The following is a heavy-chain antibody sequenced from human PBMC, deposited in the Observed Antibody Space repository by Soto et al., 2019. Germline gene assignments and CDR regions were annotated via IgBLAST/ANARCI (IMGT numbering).Heavy chain of an antibody. Sequence: SETLSLTCTVSGGSISSYYWTWIRQPPGKGLEWIGYIYSNGRTNYNPSLKSRVTISVDTSKNQFSLKLRSVTAADTAVYYCTSGVNWNDVSDYWGQGTLVTVSS. J-gene: IGHJ4*02. D-gene: IGHD1-1*01. CDR2: IYSNGRT. CDR1: GGSISSYY. V-gene: IGHV4-59*01. CDR3: TSGVNWNDVSDY.